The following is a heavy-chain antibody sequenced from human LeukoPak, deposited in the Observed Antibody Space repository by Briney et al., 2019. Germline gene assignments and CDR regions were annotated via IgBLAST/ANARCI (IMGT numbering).Heavy chain of an antibody. V-gene: IGHV3-23*01. CDR2: IIGSVPST. J-gene: IGHJ4*02. Sequence: GGSLRLSCAASGFTFGNYAMSWVRQTPGKGLEWVSHIIGSVPSTFYAESVTGRFTISRDNSKNTLYLQMNSLRADDTAVYYCAKGGYDYVEVGYFDYWGQGVLVTVSS. CDR3: AKGGYDYVEVGYFDY. CDR1: GFTFGNYA. D-gene: IGHD5-12*01.